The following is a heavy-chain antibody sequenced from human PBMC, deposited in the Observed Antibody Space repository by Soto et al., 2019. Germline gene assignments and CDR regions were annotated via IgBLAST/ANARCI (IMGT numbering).Heavy chain of an antibody. CDR2: ISGSGGST. Sequence: EVQLLESGGGLVQPGGSLRLSCAASGFTFSSYAMSWVRQAPGKGLEWVSAISGSGGSTYYADSVKGRFTISRDNSKNTLSLQMISLRAVDTAVYYWAKYKLKGMDVWGRGTTVTVSS. J-gene: IGHJ6*02. CDR1: GFTFSSYA. V-gene: IGHV3-23*01. D-gene: IGHD2-2*01. CDR3: AKYKLKGMDV.